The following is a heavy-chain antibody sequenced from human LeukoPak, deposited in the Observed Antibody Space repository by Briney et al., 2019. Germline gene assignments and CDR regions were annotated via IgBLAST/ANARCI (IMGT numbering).Heavy chain of an antibody. D-gene: IGHD1-26*01. J-gene: IGHJ5*02. CDR2: ISGSGGST. CDR3: AKSIWSSGSYHTNWFDP. V-gene: IGHV3-23*01. Sequence: GGSLRLSCVGSGFTFSIYGMSWVRQAPGKGLEWVSAISGSGGSTHYADSVKGRFTISRDNSKNTLYLQMNSLRAEDTAVYYCAKSIWSSGSYHTNWFDPWGQGTLVTVSS. CDR1: GFTFSIYG.